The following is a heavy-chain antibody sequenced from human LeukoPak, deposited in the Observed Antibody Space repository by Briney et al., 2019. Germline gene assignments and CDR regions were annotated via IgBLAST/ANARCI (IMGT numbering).Heavy chain of an antibody. D-gene: IGHD1-26*01. CDR2: IKQDGSEK. CDR1: GFTFSSYW. CDR3: AGGIVGATLDY. Sequence: PGGSLRLSCAASGFTFSSYWMSWLRPAPGKGLEWVANIKQDGSEKYYVDSVKGRFTISRDNAKNSLYLQMSSLRAEDTAVYYCAGGIVGATLDYWGQGTLVTVSS. V-gene: IGHV3-7*04. J-gene: IGHJ4*02.